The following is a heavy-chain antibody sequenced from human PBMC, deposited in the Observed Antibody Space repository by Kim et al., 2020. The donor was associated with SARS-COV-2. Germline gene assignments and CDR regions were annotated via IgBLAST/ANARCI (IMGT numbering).Heavy chain of an antibody. D-gene: IGHD1-26*01. Sequence: TYYADSVKGRFTISRDTAKNSLFRQRNSLRDVDTAIYYCARKPAWEIDYWGQGTLVTVSS. CDR3: ARKPAWEIDY. J-gene: IGHJ4*02. CDR2: T. V-gene: IGHV3-48*02.